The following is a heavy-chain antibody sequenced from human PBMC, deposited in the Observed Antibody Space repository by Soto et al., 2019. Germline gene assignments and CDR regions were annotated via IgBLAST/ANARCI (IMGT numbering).Heavy chain of an antibody. J-gene: IGHJ5*02. CDR3: ARKHSLHYIRWGLDP. V-gene: IGHV1-2*02. D-gene: IGHD4-4*01. Sequence: QVQLVQSGSEVKKPGASVKVSCKASGYPFSDNQIHWLRRAPGQGLEWMGRINPKSDDTNYTQKFQGRVTMTRHTSIDTAYFELTCLTSDDTATYYCARKHSLHYIRWGLDPWGQGTLVTVSS. CDR1: GYPFSDNQ. CDR2: INPKSDDT.